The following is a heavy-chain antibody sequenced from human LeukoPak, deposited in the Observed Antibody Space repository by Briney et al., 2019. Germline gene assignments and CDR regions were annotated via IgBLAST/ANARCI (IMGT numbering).Heavy chain of an antibody. V-gene: IGHV3-48*02. CDR3: VRGLRFSYGMDV. D-gene: IGHD3-3*01. Sequence: GGSLRLSCAASEFAFSTYNMNWVRQAPGKGLEWVSYISTGSSTTYYADSVKGRFTISRDNVENSLYLQMNSLRDEDTAVYYCVRGLRFSYGMDVWGQGTTVTVSS. J-gene: IGHJ6*02. CDR1: EFAFSTYN. CDR2: ISTGSSTT.